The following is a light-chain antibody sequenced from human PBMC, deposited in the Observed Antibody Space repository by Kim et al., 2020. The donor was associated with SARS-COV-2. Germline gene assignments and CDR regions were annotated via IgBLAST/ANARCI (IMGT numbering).Light chain of an antibody. J-gene: IGLJ3*02. CDR3: TSYTRSDTWV. CDR1: SSDVGAYNL. Sequence: GPAATISCTRTSSDVGAYNLVSWYQQHPGKAPKFMIHDVSQRPSWVSNRFSGSKSCNTASLTISGLQAEDEADYYCTSYTRSDTWVFGGGTQLTVL. V-gene: IGLV2-14*03. CDR2: DVS.